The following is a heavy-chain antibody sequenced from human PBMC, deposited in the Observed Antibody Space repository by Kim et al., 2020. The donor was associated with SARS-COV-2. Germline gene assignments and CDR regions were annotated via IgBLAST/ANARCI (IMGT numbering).Heavy chain of an antibody. J-gene: IGHJ6*02. D-gene: IGHD6-13*01. CDR2: IIPIFGTA. CDR3: ARDQLGRQQLDDYGMDV. CDR1: GGTFSSYA. V-gene: IGHV1-69*13. Sequence: VKVSCKASGGTFSSYAISWVRQAPGQGLEWMGGIIPIFGTANYAQKFQGRVTITADESTSTAYMELSSLRSEDTAVYYCARDQLGRQQLDDYGMDVWGQGTTVTVSS.